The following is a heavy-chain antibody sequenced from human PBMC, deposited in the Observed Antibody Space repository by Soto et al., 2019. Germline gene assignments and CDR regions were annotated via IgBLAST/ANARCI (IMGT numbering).Heavy chain of an antibody. J-gene: IGHJ6*02. V-gene: IGHV3-30*18. CDR3: ANDHGRTTYFFYGMDV. Sequence: GGSLRLSCAASGVSFSSNAMHWVRQAPGKGLEWVALISYDGNKKYYADSVKGRFTISRDNSKNNLWLQMNRLRPEDTAIYYCANDHGRTTYFFYGMDVWGQGTTVTVSS. CDR2: ISYDGNKK. CDR1: GVSFSSNA. D-gene: IGHD1-1*01.